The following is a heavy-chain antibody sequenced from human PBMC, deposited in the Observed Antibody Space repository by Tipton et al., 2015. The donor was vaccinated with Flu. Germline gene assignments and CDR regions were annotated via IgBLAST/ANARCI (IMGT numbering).Heavy chain of an antibody. V-gene: IGHV3-23*01. Sequence: SLRLSCAASGFTFSSYAMSWVRQAPGKGLEWVSAISGSGGSTYYADSVKGRFTISRDNSKNTLYLQMNSLRAEDTAVYYCAKSGTYFIDYFDYWGRGTLVTVSS. CDR3: AKSGTYFIDYFDY. J-gene: IGHJ4*02. CDR1: GFTFSSYA. D-gene: IGHD1-1*01. CDR2: ISGSGGST.